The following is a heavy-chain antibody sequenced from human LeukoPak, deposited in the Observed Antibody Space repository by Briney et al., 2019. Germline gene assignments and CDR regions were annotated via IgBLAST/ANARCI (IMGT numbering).Heavy chain of an antibody. CDR2: INAGNGNT. V-gene: IGHV1-3*01. CDR3: AREGQLLWFGEPSGYFDY. J-gene: IGHJ4*02. Sequence: GASVTVSCKASGYTFTSYAMHWVRQAPGQRLEWMGWINAGNGNTKYSQKFQGRVTITRDTSASTAYMELSSLRSEDTAVYYCAREGQLLWFGEPSGYFDYWGQGTLVTVSS. D-gene: IGHD3-10*01. CDR1: GYTFTSYA.